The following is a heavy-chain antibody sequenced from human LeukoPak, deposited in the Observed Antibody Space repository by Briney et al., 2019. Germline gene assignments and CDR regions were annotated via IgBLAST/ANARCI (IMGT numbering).Heavy chain of an antibody. Sequence: GGSLRLSCAASGFTFSSYAMSWVRQAPGKGLEWVAVISYDGSNKYYADSVRGRFTISRDNSKNTLYLQMNSLRAEDTAVYYCARDSGIQLWLDYWGQGTLVTVSS. CDR3: ARDSGIQLWLDY. CDR1: GFTFSSYA. D-gene: IGHD5-18*01. CDR2: ISYDGSNK. V-gene: IGHV3-30*04. J-gene: IGHJ4*02.